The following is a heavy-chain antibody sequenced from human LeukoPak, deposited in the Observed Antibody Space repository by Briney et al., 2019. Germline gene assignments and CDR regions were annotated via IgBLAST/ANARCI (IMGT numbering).Heavy chain of an antibody. CDR3: ARAKTMVAPYDY. V-gene: IGHV4-59*01. CDR1: GGSISSYY. CDR2: IYYSGST. J-gene: IGHJ4*02. Sequence: PSETLSLTCTVSGGSISSYYWSWIRQPPGKGLEWIGYIYYSGSTNYNPSLKSRVTISVDTSKNQFSLKLSSVTAADTAVYYCARAKTMVAPYDYWGQGTLATVSS. D-gene: IGHD4/OR15-4a*01.